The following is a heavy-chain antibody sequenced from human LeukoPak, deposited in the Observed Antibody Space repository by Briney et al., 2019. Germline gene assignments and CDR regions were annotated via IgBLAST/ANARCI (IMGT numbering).Heavy chain of an antibody. CDR1: GGSVSSSSY. J-gene: IGHJ5*02. V-gene: IGHV4-39*01. Sequence: SETLSLTCTVSGGSVSSSSYWGWIRQPPGKGLEWIGSIYYSGSTYYSPSLKSRVTISLDPSKNQFSLKLSSLTAADTAIYYCASGYTVAGRRFDPWGQGTLVTVSS. CDR3: ASGYTVAGRRFDP. D-gene: IGHD6-13*01. CDR2: IYYSGST.